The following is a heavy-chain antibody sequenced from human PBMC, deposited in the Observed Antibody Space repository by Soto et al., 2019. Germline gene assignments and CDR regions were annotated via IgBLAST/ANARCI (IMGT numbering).Heavy chain of an antibody. Sequence: EVQLVESGGGLVKPGGSLRLSCAASGFTFSSYSMNWVRQAPGKGLEWVSSISSSSSYIYYADTIKGRFTISRDNTKNSLYLKRTSLGAEDTAVYYCARLTSYDSSGYCCYWGQGTLVTVSS. D-gene: IGHD3-22*01. CDR3: ARLTSYDSSGYCCY. V-gene: IGHV3-21*01. J-gene: IGHJ4*02. CDR2: ISSSSSYI. CDR1: GFTFSSYS.